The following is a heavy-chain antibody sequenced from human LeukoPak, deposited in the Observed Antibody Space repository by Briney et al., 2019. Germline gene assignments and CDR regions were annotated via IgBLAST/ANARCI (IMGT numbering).Heavy chain of an antibody. CDR1: GGSISSGSYY. CDR2: IYTSGST. D-gene: IGHD3-22*01. Sequence: SETLSLTCTVSGGSISSGSYYWSWIRQPAGTGLEWIGRIYTSGSTNYNPSLKSRVTISYTSKNQFSLKLSSVTAADTAVYYCAREDYYDSSGYLDYWGQGTLVTVSS. V-gene: IGHV4-61*02. J-gene: IGHJ4*02. CDR3: AREDYYDSSGYLDY.